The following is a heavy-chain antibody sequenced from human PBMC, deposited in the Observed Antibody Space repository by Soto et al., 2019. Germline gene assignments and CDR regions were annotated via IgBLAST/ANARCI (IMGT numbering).Heavy chain of an antibody. CDR1: GDSISSSSHY. V-gene: IGHV4-30-4*01. CDR3: ARATIVLAKAAIVSHWFDP. CDR2: IYYSGST. Sequence: PSETLSLTCTVSGDSISSSSHYWSWIRQPPGKGLEWIGYIYYSGSTYYNPSLKSRVTISVDTSKNQFSLKLSSVTAADTAVYYCARATIVLAKAAIVSHWFDPWGQRTLVPVSS. J-gene: IGHJ5*02. D-gene: IGHD2-8*01.